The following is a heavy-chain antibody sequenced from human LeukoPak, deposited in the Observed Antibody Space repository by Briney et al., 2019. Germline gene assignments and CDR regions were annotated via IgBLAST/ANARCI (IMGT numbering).Heavy chain of an antibody. CDR2: INAGNGNT. Sequence: ASVKVSCRASGYTFTSYAMHWVRQAPGQRLEWMGWINAGNGNTKYSQKFQGRVTITRDTSASTAYMELSSLGSEDTAVYYCARDLYGSGTLAWFDPWGQGTLVTVSS. CDR1: GYTFTSYA. D-gene: IGHD3-10*01. J-gene: IGHJ5*02. V-gene: IGHV1-3*01. CDR3: ARDLYGSGTLAWFDP.